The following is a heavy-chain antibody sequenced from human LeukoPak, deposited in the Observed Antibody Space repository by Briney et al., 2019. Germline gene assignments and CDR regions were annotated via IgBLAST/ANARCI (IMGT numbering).Heavy chain of an antibody. V-gene: IGHV3-23*01. J-gene: IGHJ4*02. D-gene: IGHD2-21*01. Sequence: GGSLRLSCAASGFTFSSYSMRWVRQAPGKGLEWVSGISGSGESTYYADSVKGRFTIFRDNPKNTLYLQMNSLRAEDTALHYCAKRGDSGACNDYWGQGTLVTVSS. CDR2: ISGSGEST. CDR3: AKRGDSGACNDY. CDR1: GFTFSSYS.